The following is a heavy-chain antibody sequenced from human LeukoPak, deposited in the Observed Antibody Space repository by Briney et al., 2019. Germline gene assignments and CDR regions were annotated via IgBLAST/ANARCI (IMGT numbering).Heavy chain of an antibody. Sequence: TGGSLRLSCAASGFTFSNYGMSWVRQAPGKGLEWVSGISGSGGSTYYADSVKGRFTISRDNSRNTLYLQMSSLRAEDTAVYYCAKGAWDIVVVPATVWDYWGRGTLVTVSS. CDR2: ISGSGGST. CDR1: GFTFSNYG. CDR3: AKGAWDIVVVPATVWDY. V-gene: IGHV3-23*01. D-gene: IGHD2-2*01. J-gene: IGHJ4*02.